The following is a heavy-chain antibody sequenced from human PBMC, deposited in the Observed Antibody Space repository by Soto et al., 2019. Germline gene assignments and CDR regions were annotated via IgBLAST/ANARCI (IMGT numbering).Heavy chain of an antibody. CDR1: GFTFSSYD. Sequence: GGSLRLSCAASGFTFSSYDMHWARQAPGKGLEWVAVISYDGSSKYYTDSVKGRFTISRDNSKNSLYLQMSSLRAEDTAIYYCAKARVPVGGGYNYDFDYWGQGTLVT. CDR3: AKARVPVGGGYNYDFDY. D-gene: IGHD5-12*01. J-gene: IGHJ4*02. CDR2: ISYDGSSK. V-gene: IGHV3-30*18.